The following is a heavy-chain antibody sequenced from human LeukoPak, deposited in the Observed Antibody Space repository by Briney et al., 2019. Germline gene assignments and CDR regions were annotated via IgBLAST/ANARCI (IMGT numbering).Heavy chain of an antibody. Sequence: GGSLRLSCAASGFTVSSNYMSWVRQAPGKGLEWVSVIYSGGSTYYADSVKGRFTISRDNSKNTLYLQMNSLRAEDTAVYYCAKDLLWFGAALSGWYFDLWGRGTLVTVSS. J-gene: IGHJ2*01. D-gene: IGHD3-10*01. CDR3: AKDLLWFGAALSGWYFDL. V-gene: IGHV3-53*05. CDR1: GFTVSSNY. CDR2: IYSGGST.